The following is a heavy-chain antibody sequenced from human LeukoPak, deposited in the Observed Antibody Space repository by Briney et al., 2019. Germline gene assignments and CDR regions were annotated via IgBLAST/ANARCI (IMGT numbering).Heavy chain of an antibody. CDR3: ARVSGDV. Sequence: GGSLRLSCAASGFTFSIYTMHCVRQAPGKGLEWVAFISYDGSSEYYADSVKGRFTISRDDSKNTLYLQMNSLRADDTSVYFCARVSGDVWGQGTTVTVSS. J-gene: IGHJ6*02. CDR2: ISYDGSSE. V-gene: IGHV3-30-3*01. CDR1: GFTFSIYT.